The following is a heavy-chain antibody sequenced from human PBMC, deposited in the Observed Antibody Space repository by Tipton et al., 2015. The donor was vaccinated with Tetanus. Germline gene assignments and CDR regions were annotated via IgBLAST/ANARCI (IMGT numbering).Heavy chain of an antibody. V-gene: IGHV7-4-1*02. Sequence: QLVQSGSELKKPGASVKVSCKTSGYRFTDYTVNWVRQAPGQGPEWMGWINTNTGTPRFAQGLTGRFVFSLDTSVTTAYLQISSLRPEGTAIYYCARLSGWYFDIWGRGTLVSVSS. CDR2: INTNTGTP. CDR3: ARLSGWYFDI. D-gene: IGHD6-25*01. J-gene: IGHJ2*01. CDR1: GYRFTDYT.